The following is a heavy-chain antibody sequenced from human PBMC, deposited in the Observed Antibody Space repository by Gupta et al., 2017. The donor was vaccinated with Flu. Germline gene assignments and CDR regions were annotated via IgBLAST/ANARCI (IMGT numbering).Heavy chain of an antibody. V-gene: IGHV1-69*06. J-gene: IGHJ4*02. CDR2: IIANIGRE. CDR3: ALLTFGGVVVHFDY. Sequence: EWMGGIIANIGRENYAQKFQGRVTMTADKSTSTAYMELTSLRSDDTAVYYCALLTFGGVVVHFDYWGQGTLVTVSS. D-gene: IGHD3-16*02.